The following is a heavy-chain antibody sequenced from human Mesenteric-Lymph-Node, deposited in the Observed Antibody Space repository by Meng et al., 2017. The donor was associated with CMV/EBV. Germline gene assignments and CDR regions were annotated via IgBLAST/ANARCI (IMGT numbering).Heavy chain of an antibody. CDR2: ISYDGSNK. D-gene: IGHD2-2*02. CDR3: ARGGYCSSTSCYTWDYYYGMDV. Sequence: GESLKISCAASGFTFSTYAMHWVRQAPGKGLEWVAVISYDGSNKYYADSVKGRFTISRDNSKSTLYLQMNSLRAEDTAVYYCARGGYCSSTSCYTWDYYYGMDVWGQGTTVTVSS. J-gene: IGHJ6*02. CDR1: GFTFSTYA. V-gene: IGHV3-30-3*01.